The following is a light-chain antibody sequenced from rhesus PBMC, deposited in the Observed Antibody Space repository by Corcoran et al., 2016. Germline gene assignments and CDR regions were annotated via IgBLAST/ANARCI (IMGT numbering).Light chain of an antibody. CDR2: DSS. CDR1: QRVSS. CDR3: HQYSNWPR. Sequence: IVLTQSPATLSLSPGEGGTLSCRASQRVSSLAWYQQKPGQAPRLLLYDSSNRANGIPVRSSGSGSWTEVTLTISSLEPEDVGVYFCHQYSNWPRFGQGTKVESK. J-gene: IGKJ2*01. V-gene: IGKV3-35*01.